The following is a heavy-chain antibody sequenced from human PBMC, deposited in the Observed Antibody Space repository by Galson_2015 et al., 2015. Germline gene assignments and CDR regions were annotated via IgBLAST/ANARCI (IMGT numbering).Heavy chain of an antibody. D-gene: IGHD2-2*01. V-gene: IGHV4-31*02. CDR3: ARAPRDCTSTRCFDWYFDL. J-gene: IGHJ2*01. Sequence: PSLKSRLIISVDTSKNPFSLKLSSVTAADTAVYYCARAPRDCTSTRCFDWYFDLWGRGTLVTVSS.